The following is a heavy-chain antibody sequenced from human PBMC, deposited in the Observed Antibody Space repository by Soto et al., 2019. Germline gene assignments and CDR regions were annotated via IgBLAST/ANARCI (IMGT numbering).Heavy chain of an antibody. CDR3: AKALAARAPDY. CDR1: GFTFSSYG. V-gene: IGHV3-30*18. D-gene: IGHD6-6*01. CDR2: ISYDGSNK. Sequence: GGSLRLPCAASGFTFSSYGMHWVRQAPGKGLEWVAVISYDGSNKYYADSVKGRFTISRDNSKNTLYLQMNSLRAEDTAVYYCAKALAARAPDYWGQGTLVTVSS. J-gene: IGHJ4*02.